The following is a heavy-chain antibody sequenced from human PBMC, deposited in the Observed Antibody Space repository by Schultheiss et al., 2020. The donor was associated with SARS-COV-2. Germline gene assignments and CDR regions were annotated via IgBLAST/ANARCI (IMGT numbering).Heavy chain of an antibody. D-gene: IGHD2/OR15-2a*01. CDR2: IWYDGSNK. CDR3: ATRIKAGGGMDV. Sequence: GESLKISCAASGFTFSSYGMHWVRQAPGKGLEWVAVIWYDGSNKYYADSVKGRFTISRDNAKKSLSLEMKSLTVDDTAVYYCATRIKAGGGMDVWGRGTTVTVSS. V-gene: IGHV3-33*03. CDR1: GFTFSSYG. J-gene: IGHJ6*02.